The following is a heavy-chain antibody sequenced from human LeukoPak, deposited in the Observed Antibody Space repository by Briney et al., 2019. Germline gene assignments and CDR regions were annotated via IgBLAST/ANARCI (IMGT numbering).Heavy chain of an antibody. D-gene: IGHD5-12*01. CDR1: GFNLGSSW. CDR2: IKPDGSEK. J-gene: IGHJ4*02. Sequence: PGGSLRLSCEASGFNLGSSWMAWVRQAPGKGLEWVANIKPDGSEKHYVDSVKGRFTISRDNAKNSLYLQMNSLRAEDTAVYYCARSVGMATIDYWGQGTLVTVSS. V-gene: IGHV3-7*01. CDR3: ARSVGMATIDY.